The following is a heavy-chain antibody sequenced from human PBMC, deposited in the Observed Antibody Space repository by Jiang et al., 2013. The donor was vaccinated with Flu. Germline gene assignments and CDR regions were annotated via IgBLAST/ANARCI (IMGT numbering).Heavy chain of an antibody. J-gene: IGHJ4*02. D-gene: IGHD3-16*01. Sequence: GAEVKKPGASVKVSCKASGYTFTSYGISWVRQAPGQGLEWMGWISAYNGNTNYAQKLQGRVTMTTDTSTSTAYMELRSLRSDDTAVYYCARNPYDYVWGSPLFDYWGQGTLVTVSS. CDR3: ARNPYDYVWGSPLFDY. CDR2: ISAYNGNT. CDR1: GYTFTSYG. V-gene: IGHV1-18*01.